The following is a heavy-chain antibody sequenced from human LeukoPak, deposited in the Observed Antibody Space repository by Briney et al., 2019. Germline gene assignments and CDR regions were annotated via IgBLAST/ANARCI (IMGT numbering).Heavy chain of an antibody. CDR1: GFTFGDYA. J-gene: IGHJ4*02. D-gene: IGHD2-15*01. CDR3: TRHSGLVKVARGDY. V-gene: IGHV3-49*04. Sequence: PGRSLRLSCTASGFTFGDYAMSWVRQAPGKGLEWVGFIRSKAYGGTTEYAASVKGRFTISRDDSKSIAYLQMNSLKTEDTAVYYCTRHSGLVKVARGDYWGQGTLVTVSS. CDR2: IRSKAYGGTT.